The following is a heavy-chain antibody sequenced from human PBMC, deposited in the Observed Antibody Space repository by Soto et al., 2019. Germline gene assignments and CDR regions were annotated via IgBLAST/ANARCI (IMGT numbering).Heavy chain of an antibody. CDR2: INAGNGNT. D-gene: IGHD3-10*01. CDR3: ARPYGSGRFDP. Sequence: QVQLVQSGAEVKKPGASVKVSCKASGYTFTSYAMHWVRQAPGQRLEWMGWINAGNGNTKDSQTFQGRVTITRDTSASTAYMELSSLRSEDTAVYYCARPYGSGRFDPWGQGTLVTVSS. J-gene: IGHJ5*02. CDR1: GYTFTSYA. V-gene: IGHV1-3*01.